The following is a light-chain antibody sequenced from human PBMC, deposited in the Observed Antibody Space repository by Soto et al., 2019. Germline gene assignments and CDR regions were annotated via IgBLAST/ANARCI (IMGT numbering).Light chain of an antibody. V-gene: IGKV3-20*01. CDR1: QSVSSSY. J-gene: IGKJ3*01. Sequence: EIVLTQSPGTLSLSPGERATLSCRASQSVSSSYLAWYQQKPGQAPRLLIFGASNRATGIPDRFSGSGSGTDFTLTISRLEPEDFAVYYCQQYGSSSTFGPGTKVDIK. CDR2: GAS. CDR3: QQYGSSST.